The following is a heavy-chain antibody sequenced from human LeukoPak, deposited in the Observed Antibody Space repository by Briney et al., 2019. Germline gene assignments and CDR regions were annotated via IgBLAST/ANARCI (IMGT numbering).Heavy chain of an antibody. CDR1: GYTFTGHY. CDR3: ARSRQSGQRVSRFYY. D-gene: IGHD6-6*01. J-gene: IGHJ4*02. Sequence: ASVKVSCKASGYTFTGHYMHWVRQAPGQGLEWMGRINPNSGGTNYAQKFRVRATITRDTSISTAHMVLSRLRLDDTPVNYCARSRQSGQRVSRFYYWGQGTLVTVSS. V-gene: IGHV1-2*06. CDR2: INPNSGGT.